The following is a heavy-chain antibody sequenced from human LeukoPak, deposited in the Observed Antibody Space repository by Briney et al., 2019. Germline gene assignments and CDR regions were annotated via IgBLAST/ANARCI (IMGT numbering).Heavy chain of an antibody. D-gene: IGHD3-22*01. CDR2: INHSGST. J-gene: IGHJ4*02. CDR1: GGSFSGYY. CDR3: ARGTPNYYDSSGYSNFDY. V-gene: IGHV4-34*01. Sequence: TASETLSLTCAVYGGSFSGYYWSWIRQPPGKGLEWIGEINHSGSTNYNPSLKSRVTTSVDTSKNQFSLKLSSVTAADTAVYYCARGTPNYYDSSGYSNFDYWGQGTLVTVSS.